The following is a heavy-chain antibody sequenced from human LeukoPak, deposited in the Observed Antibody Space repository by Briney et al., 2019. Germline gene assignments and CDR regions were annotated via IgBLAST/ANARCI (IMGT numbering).Heavy chain of an antibody. CDR2: ISTDGSST. J-gene: IGHJ4*02. D-gene: IGHD6-19*01. CDR1: GFTFSSNW. Sequence: GGSLRLSCAASGFTFSSNWMHWVRQGPRKGLVWVSRISTDGSSTTYADSVKGRFTISRDNAKNTLYLQMNSLRAEDTAVYYCSRASSSVPNLLDYWGQGTLVTVSS. CDR3: SRASSSVPNLLDY. V-gene: IGHV3-74*01.